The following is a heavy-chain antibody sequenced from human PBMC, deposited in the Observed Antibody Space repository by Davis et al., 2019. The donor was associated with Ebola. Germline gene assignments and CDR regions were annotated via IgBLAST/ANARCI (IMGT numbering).Heavy chain of an antibody. J-gene: IGHJ4*02. CDR2: IKTDGSTT. CDR3: ARDGVSEFIDLDY. CDR1: GFTFSNYW. Sequence: GESLKISCAASGFTFSNYWMYWVRQPPGKGLVWVSRIKTDGSTTNYADSVRGRFTISRDNAKNTLYLQMNSLRAEDTAVYYCARDGVSEFIDLDYWGRGTLVTVSS. V-gene: IGHV3-74*01. D-gene: IGHD3-16*02.